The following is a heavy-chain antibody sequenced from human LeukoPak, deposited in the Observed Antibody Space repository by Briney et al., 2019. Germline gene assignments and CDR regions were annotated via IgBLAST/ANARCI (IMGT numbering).Heavy chain of an antibody. CDR3: ARAQLNLLVDFGMDV. Sequence: SETLSLTCTVSGGSISYYHWSWIRQPPGKGLEWIGYIYYGGSTKYNPSLKSRVTISLDTSKNQFSLKLSSVTAADTAVYYCARAQLNLLVDFGMDVWGQGTTVTVSS. D-gene: IGHD1-1*01. CDR2: IYYGGST. V-gene: IGHV4-59*01. J-gene: IGHJ6*02. CDR1: GGSISYYH.